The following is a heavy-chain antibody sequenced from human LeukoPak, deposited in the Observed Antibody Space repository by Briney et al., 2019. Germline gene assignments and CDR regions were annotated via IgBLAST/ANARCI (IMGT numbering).Heavy chain of an antibody. D-gene: IGHD6-19*01. CDR2: INPNSGGT. CDR3: ARARLGIAVAGFSWFDP. J-gene: IGHJ5*02. Sequence: ASLRVSCRASGYXFTGYYIHWVRQAPGQGLEWMGWINPNSGGTTYAQTFHGRVTMTRDTSISTAYMELSRLRSHNTAVYYCARARLGIAVAGFSWFDPWGQGTLVTVSS. CDR1: GYXFTGYY. V-gene: IGHV1-2*02.